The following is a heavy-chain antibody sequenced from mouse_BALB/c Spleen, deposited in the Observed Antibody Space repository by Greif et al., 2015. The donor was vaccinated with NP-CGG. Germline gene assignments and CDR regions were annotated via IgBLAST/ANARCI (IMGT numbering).Heavy chain of an antibody. J-gene: IGHJ3*01. CDR2: IWGGGST. Sequence: VKLVESGPGLVAPSQSLSITCTVSGFSLSRYSVHWVRQPPGKGLEWLGMIWGGGSTDYNSALKSRLSISKDNSKSQVFLKMNSLQTDDTAMYYCARYDYDLAWFAYWGQGTLVTVSA. CDR1: GFSLSRYS. V-gene: IGHV2-6-4*01. CDR3: ARYDYDLAWFAY. D-gene: IGHD2-4*01.